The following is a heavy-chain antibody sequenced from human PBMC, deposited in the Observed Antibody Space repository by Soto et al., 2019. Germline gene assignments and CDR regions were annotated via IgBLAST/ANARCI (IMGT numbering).Heavy chain of an antibody. CDR2: INPNSGGT. CDR1: GYTFTGYY. J-gene: IGHJ6*02. Sequence: ASVKVCCKASGYTFTGYYMHWVRQAPGQGLEWMGWINPNSGGTNYAQKFQGWVTMTRDTSISTAYMELSRLRSDDTAVYYCARVMYYDFCFCYYTPSSYYCMHVLGHAPTVAV. D-gene: IGHD3-3*01. V-gene: IGHV1-2*04. CDR3: ARVMYYDFCFCYYTPSSYYCMHV.